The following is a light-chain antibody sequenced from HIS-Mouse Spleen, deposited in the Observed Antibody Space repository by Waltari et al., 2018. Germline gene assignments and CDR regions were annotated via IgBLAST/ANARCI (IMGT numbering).Light chain of an antibody. CDR3: YSTDSSGNHRV. Sequence: SYELTQPPSVSVSPGQTARITCSGDALTNNYAYWYQQKSGQAPVLVIYEDSKRPSGIPERFSGSSSGTMATLTISGAQVEDEADYYCYSTDSSGNHRVFGGGTKLTVL. CDR1: ALTNNY. J-gene: IGLJ2*01. V-gene: IGLV3-10*01. CDR2: EDS.